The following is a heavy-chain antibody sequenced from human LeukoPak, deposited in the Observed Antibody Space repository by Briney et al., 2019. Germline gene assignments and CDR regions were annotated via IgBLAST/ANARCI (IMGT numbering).Heavy chain of an antibody. CDR3: ARDQEAFDY. CDR2: IYPRDGST. V-gene: IGHV1-46*01. Sequence: ASVKVSCKASAYSFTSNYIHWVRQAPGQGLEWMGMIYPRDGSTSYAQKFQGRVTVTRDTSTSTVHMELSGLRSEDTAVYYCARDQEAFDYWGQGTLVTVSS. CDR1: AYSFTSNY. J-gene: IGHJ4*02.